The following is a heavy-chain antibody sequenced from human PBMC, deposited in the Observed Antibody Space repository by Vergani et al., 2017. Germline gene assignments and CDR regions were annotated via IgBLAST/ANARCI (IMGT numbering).Heavy chain of an antibody. CDR1: GFSLSTSGVG. J-gene: IGHJ5*02. V-gene: IGHV2-5*01. Sequence: QITLKESGPTLVKPTQTLTLTCTFSGFSLSTSGVGVGWIRQPPGKALEWLALMYWNDDKRYSPSLKSRLTITKDTSKNQVVLTMTNMDPVDTATYYCAHRGLGYCSSTSCYTGWFDPWGQGTLVTVSS. D-gene: IGHD2-2*02. CDR2: MYWNDDK. CDR3: AHRGLGYCSSTSCYTGWFDP.